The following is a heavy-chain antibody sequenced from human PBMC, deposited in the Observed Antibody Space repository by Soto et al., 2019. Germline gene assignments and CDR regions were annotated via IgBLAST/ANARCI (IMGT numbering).Heavy chain of an antibody. CDR3: ARGGRFAVADTDY. J-gene: IGHJ4*02. D-gene: IGHD3-3*01. CDR1: GYTFTNYG. V-gene: IGHV1-18*01. Sequence: QVQLVQSGVEVKKPGASVKVSCKASGYTFTNYGITWVRQAPGQGLEWLGWISGYNGNTNYAQNFQGRVTMTTDTSTSTAYMDLRSLRYDDPAVYYCARGGRFAVADTDYWGQGTMLTVSS. CDR2: ISGYNGNT.